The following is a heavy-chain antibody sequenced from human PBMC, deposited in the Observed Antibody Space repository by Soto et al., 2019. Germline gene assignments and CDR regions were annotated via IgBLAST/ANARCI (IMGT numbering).Heavy chain of an antibody. V-gene: IGHV3-30*18. Sequence: QVQLVESGGGVVQPGRSLRLSCAASGFTFSSYGMHWVRQAPGKGLEWVAVISYDGSNKYYADSVKGRFTISRDNSKNTLYLQMNSLRAEDTAVYYCAKDGAAAGKFLYYYYGMDVWGQGTTVTVSS. CDR1: GFTFSSYG. J-gene: IGHJ6*02. D-gene: IGHD6-13*01. CDR2: ISYDGSNK. CDR3: AKDGAAAGKFLYYYYGMDV.